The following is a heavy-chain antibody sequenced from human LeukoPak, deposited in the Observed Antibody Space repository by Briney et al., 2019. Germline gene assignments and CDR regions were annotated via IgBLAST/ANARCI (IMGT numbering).Heavy chain of an antibody. V-gene: IGHV1-69*13. D-gene: IGHD2-21*01. CDR2: IIPIFGTA. J-gene: IGHJ4*02. Sequence: ASVKVSCKASGGTFSSYAISWVRQAPGQGLEWMGGIIPIFGTANYAQKFQGRVTITADESTSTAYMELSSLRSEDTAVYYCARDRYRAYCGGDCCPDHYWGQGTLVTVSS. CDR1: GGTFSSYA. CDR3: ARDRYRAYCGGDCCPDHY.